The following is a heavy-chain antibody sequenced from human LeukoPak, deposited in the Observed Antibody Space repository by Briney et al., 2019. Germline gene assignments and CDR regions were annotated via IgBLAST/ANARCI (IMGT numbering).Heavy chain of an antibody. CDR2: INSDGSST. V-gene: IGHV3-74*01. CDR1: GFTFSSYW. Sequence: GGSLTLSCAASGFTFSSYWMHWVRQAPGKGLVWVSRINSDGSSTSYADSVKGRFTISRDNAKNTLYLQMNSLRAEDTAVYYCARSPLQLWDAFDIWGQGTMVTVSS. CDR3: ARSPLQLWDAFDI. J-gene: IGHJ3*02. D-gene: IGHD5-18*01.